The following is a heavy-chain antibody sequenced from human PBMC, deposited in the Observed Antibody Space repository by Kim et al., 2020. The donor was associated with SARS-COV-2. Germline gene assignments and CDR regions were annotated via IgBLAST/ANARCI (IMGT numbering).Heavy chain of an antibody. CDR3: ARHIDY. CDR2: IYSRGGT. V-gene: IGHV4-31*02. Sequence: IYSRGGTYYNPSLQGRVTISVDSSKNQCSLNLRSVTAADTAVYYCARHIDYWGQGTLVTVSS. J-gene: IGHJ4*02.